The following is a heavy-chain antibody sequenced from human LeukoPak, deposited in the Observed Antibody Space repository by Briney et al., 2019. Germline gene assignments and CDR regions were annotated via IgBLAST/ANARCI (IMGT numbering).Heavy chain of an antibody. V-gene: IGHV3-30-3*01. Sequence: GGSLRLSCAASGFTFSSYAMHWVRQAPGKGLEWVAVISYDGSNKYYADSVKGRFTISRDNSKNSLYLQMNSLRAEDTAVYYCARGPALRDSSGWQNFDYWGQGTLVTVSS. D-gene: IGHD6-19*01. J-gene: IGHJ4*02. CDR3: ARGPALRDSSGWQNFDY. CDR2: ISYDGSNK. CDR1: GFTFSSYA.